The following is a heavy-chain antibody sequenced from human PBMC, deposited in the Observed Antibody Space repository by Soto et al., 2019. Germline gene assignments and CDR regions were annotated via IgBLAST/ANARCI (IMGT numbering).Heavy chain of an antibody. J-gene: IGHJ6*02. D-gene: IGHD1-1*01. CDR1: GFTFDTYG. CDR3: AKDFSSGHNCSIDLYYYGMDI. CDR2: VSGSGNSA. V-gene: IGHV3-23*01. Sequence: PXVSLRLSCTASGFTFDTYGMNWVRQAPGKGLEWVSVVSGSGNSADYADSVKGRFTISRDNSKNTLYLQMNSLRAEDTAVYYCAKDFSSGHNCSIDLYYYGMDIWGQGTTVTVSS.